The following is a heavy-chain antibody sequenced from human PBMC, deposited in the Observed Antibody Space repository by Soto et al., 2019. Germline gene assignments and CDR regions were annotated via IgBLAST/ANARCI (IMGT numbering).Heavy chain of an antibody. CDR3: ARGGYYDNNWVKLRHYGLDV. D-gene: IGHD3-16*01. V-gene: IGHV5-51*01. CDR2: IYPGDSDT. J-gene: IGHJ6*02. Sequence: GESLKISCNGSGYSFTSYLIGWVRQMPGKGLEWMGIIYPGDSDTRYSPSFQGQVTISADKSISTAYLQWSSLKSDDTAVYYCARGGYYDNNWVKLRHYGLDVWGQGTSVTVSS. CDR1: GYSFTSYL.